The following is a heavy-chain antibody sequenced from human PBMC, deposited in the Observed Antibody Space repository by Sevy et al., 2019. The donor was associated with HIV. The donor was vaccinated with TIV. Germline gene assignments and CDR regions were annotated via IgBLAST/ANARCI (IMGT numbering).Heavy chain of an antibody. V-gene: IGHV1-69*13. CDR2: IIPIFGTA. D-gene: IGHD3-22*01. J-gene: IGHJ4*02. CDR1: GGTFSSYA. CDR3: GLSPSGYYLTALDY. Sequence: ASLKVSCKASGGTFSSYAISWVRQAPGQGLEWMGGIIPIFGTANYAQKFQGRVTITADESTSTAYMELSSLRSEDTAVYYCGLSPSGYYLTALDYWGQGTLVTVSS.